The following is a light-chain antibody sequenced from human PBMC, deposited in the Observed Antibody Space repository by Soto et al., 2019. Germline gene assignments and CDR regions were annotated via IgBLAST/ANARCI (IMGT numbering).Light chain of an antibody. J-gene: IGKJ1*01. CDR1: QSVSSSY. V-gene: IGKV3-20*01. CDR3: QQYGTSPRT. Sequence: EIVLTQSPGTLSLSPGERATLSCRASQSVSSSYLAWYQQKPGQAPRLLIYDASSRATGIPDRFSGSGSGTDFTLTISRLEPEDFAVYYCQQYGTSPRTFDEGTKVGFK. CDR2: DAS.